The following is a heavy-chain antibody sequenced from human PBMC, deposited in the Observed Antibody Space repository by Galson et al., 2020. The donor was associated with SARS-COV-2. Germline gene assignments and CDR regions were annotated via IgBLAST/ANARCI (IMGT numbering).Heavy chain of an antibody. D-gene: IGHD2-15*01. CDR1: GFTFSYYT. V-gene: IGHV3-21*06. Sequence: GGSLRLSCAASGFTFSYYTMTWVRQAPGKGLEWVSSITANNEISYADSLKGRFTISRDDGKTSLYLFMNNLRVDDTAIYYCARWGGYWGQGALVTVSS. CDR2: ITANNEI. CDR3: ARWGGY. J-gene: IGHJ4*02.